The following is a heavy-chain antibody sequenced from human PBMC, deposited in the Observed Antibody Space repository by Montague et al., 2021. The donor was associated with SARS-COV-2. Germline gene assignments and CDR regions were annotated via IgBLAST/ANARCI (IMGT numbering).Heavy chain of an antibody. CDR2: VNHSEST. Sequence: SETLSLTCAASGGSFSGFYWCWVRQSPGKGLEWIGDVNHSESTNYNPSLKGRVTISVDRSKNQFSLRLRSVTAADTAVYYCARGRGRYYESSGGLYYMDVWGEGTPVTVSS. J-gene: IGHJ6*03. V-gene: IGHV4-34*01. D-gene: IGHD3-22*01. CDR1: GGSFSGFY. CDR3: ARGRGRYYESSGGLYYMDV.